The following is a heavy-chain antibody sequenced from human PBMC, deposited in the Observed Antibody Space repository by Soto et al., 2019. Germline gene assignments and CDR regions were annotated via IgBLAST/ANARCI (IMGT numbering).Heavy chain of an antibody. Sequence: GASVKVSCKASGGTFSSYAISWVRQAPGQGLEWMGGIIPIFGTANYAQKFQGRVTITADESTSTAYMELSSLRSEDTAVYYRARGSNHCSGGSCYSDWFDPWGQGTPVTVSS. V-gene: IGHV1-69*13. CDR3: ARGSNHCSGGSCYSDWFDP. D-gene: IGHD2-15*01. J-gene: IGHJ5*02. CDR1: GGTFSSYA. CDR2: IIPIFGTA.